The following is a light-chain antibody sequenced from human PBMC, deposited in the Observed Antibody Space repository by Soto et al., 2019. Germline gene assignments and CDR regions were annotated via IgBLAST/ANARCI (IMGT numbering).Light chain of an antibody. V-gene: IGKV3-15*01. CDR1: QSVKSR. Sequence: EKVMTQSPPTLSVSPGERATLSCRASQSVKSRLAWYQQKPGQAPRLLIYDAFTTATGIPARFSGSASGTEVTLTIGNMQSEDFAVYYCQPYDEWPLTRGGGTKVEIK. CDR3: QPYDEWPLT. CDR2: DAF. J-gene: IGKJ4*01.